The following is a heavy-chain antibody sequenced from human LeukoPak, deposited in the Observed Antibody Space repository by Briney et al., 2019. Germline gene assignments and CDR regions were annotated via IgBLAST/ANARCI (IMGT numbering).Heavy chain of an antibody. D-gene: IGHD5-24*01. Sequence: ASVKVSCKASGYTFTGYYMHWVRQATGQGLEWMGWMNPNSANTGYAQKFQGRVTMTRDTSIDTAYMELSSLTSEDTAIYYCARGGLESAYLYWGQGTLVTISS. J-gene: IGHJ4*02. CDR1: GYTFTGYY. CDR3: ARGGLESAYLY. V-gene: IGHV1-8*02. CDR2: MNPNSANT.